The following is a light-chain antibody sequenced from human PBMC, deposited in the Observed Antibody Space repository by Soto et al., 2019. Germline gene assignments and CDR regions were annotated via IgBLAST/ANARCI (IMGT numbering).Light chain of an antibody. CDR1: QSVSSSY. V-gene: IGKV3-20*01. Sequence: EIVLTQSPGTLSLSPGERATLSCRASQSVSSSYLAWYQQKPGQAPRLLLYGASSRATGIPDRFSGSGSGTDFTLTISRLEPEDFAVYYCQQYGSSPLFTFGPGTNVDIK. CDR3: QQYGSSPLFT. CDR2: GAS. J-gene: IGKJ3*01.